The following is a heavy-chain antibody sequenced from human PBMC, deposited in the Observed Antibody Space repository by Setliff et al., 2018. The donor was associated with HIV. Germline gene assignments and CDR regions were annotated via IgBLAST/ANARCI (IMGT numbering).Heavy chain of an antibody. Sequence: SETLSLTCAVYGGSFSGYYWTWIRQPPGKGLEWIGEINHSGSTNYKPSLKSRVTISVDTSKSHFSLRLGSVTAADTAVYYCARHRGAFRLDYWGQGTLVTV. J-gene: IGHJ4*02. CDR2: INHSGST. CDR3: ARHRGAFRLDY. D-gene: IGHD3-16*01. CDR1: GGSFSGYY. V-gene: IGHV4-34*01.